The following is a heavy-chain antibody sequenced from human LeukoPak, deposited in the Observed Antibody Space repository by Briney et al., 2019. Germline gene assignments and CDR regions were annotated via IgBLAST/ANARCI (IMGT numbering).Heavy chain of an antibody. CDR3: ARREYYYGSGSYYNNY. J-gene: IGHJ4*02. CDR2: IYYSGST. V-gene: IGHV4-39*01. Sequence: SETLSLTCTVSGGSISSSSYYWGWIRQPPGKGLEWIGSIYYSGSTYYNPSLKSRVTISVDTSKNQFSLKLSSVTAADTAVYYCARREYYYGSGSYYNNYWGQGTLVTVSS. D-gene: IGHD3-10*01. CDR1: GGSISSSSYY.